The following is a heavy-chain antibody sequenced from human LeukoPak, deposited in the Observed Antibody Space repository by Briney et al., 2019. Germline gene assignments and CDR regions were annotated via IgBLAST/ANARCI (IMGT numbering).Heavy chain of an antibody. J-gene: IGHJ4*02. CDR1: GGTFSSHA. D-gene: IGHD6-19*01. Sequence: SVKVSCKASGGTFSSHAISWVRQAPGQGLEWMGGIIPIFGTANYAQKFQGRVTITADESTSTAYMELSSLRSEDTAVYYCARGMGYSSGWYFDYWGQGTLVTVSS. CDR2: IIPIFGTA. V-gene: IGHV1-69*01. CDR3: ARGMGYSSGWYFDY.